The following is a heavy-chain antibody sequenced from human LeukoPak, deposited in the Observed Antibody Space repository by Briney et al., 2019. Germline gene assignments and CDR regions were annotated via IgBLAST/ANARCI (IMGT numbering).Heavy chain of an antibody. D-gene: IGHD5-12*01. CDR3: ARIRGYSGYAYYYYGMDV. V-gene: IGHV4-34*01. CDR2: INHSGST. Sequence: SETLSLTCAVYGGSFSGYYWSWIRQPPGKGLEWIGEINHSGSTNYNPSLKSRVTISVDTSKNQFSLKLSSVTAADTAVYYCARIRGYSGYAYYYYGMDVWGQGTTVTVSS. J-gene: IGHJ6*02. CDR1: GGSFSGYY.